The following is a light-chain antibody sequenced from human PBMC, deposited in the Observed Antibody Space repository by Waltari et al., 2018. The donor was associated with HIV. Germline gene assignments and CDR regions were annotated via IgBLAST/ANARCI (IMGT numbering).Light chain of an antibody. V-gene: IGLV2-8*01. CDR3: CSFAGSDKI. CDR2: EVN. Sequence: QSALTQPPSASGSPGQSVTVSCTGTNSDIGDSSYVSWYQHHPGKAPKLIIYEVNKRPSGVPDRFSGSKSGNTASLTVSGLQTEDEADYFCCSFAGSDKIFGGGTKLTVL. CDR1: NSDIGDSSY. J-gene: IGLJ2*01.